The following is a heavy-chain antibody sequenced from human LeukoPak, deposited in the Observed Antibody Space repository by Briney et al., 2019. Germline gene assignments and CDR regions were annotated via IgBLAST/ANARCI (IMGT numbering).Heavy chain of an antibody. Sequence: ASVKVSCKASGYTFTSYGISWVRQAPGQGLEWMGWISAYNGNTNYAQKLQGRVTMTRDTSTSTVYMELSSLRSEDTAVYYCARGRIQLWLVDYWGQGTLVTVSS. J-gene: IGHJ4*02. D-gene: IGHD5-18*01. CDR1: GYTFTSYG. CDR2: ISAYNGNT. CDR3: ARGRIQLWLVDY. V-gene: IGHV1-18*01.